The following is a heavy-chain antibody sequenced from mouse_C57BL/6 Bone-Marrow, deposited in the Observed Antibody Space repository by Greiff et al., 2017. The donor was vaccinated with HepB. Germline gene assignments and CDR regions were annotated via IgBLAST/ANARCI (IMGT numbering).Heavy chain of an antibody. Sequence: QVTLKESGPGILQPSQTLSLTCSFSGFSLSTFGMGVGWIRQPSGKGLEWLAHIWWDDDKYYNPALKSRLTISTDTTKNQVFLKSANVDTADTDKYYGARHRSRTYYYDYRGQGTTLTVSS. CDR3: ARHRSRTYYYDY. J-gene: IGHJ2*01. V-gene: IGHV8-8*01. CDR2: IWWDDDK. CDR1: GFSLSTFGMG.